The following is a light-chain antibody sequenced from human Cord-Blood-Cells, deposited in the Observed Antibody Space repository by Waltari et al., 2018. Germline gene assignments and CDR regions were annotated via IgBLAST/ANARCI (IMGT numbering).Light chain of an antibody. CDR3: QQSYSTPPS. J-gene: IGKJ1*01. V-gene: IGKV1-39*01. CDR2: AAS. CDR1: QSISSY. Sequence: DIKMTQSPSSLSAYVGDSVTITCRASQSISSYLNWHQQKPGKAPKLLIYAASSLESGVSSRFSGSRSGTEFTLTISSLQPEYFATYYCQQSYSTPPSCGQGTKVEIK.